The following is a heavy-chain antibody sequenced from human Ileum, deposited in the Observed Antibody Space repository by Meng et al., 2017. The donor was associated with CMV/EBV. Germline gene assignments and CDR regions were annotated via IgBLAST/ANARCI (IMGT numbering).Heavy chain of an antibody. V-gene: IGHV3-23*01. CDR2: IRGSGNVA. J-gene: IGHJ3*01. CDR1: GFTFRTHA. CDR3: ARTTPLGAFDV. Sequence: SCVGSGFTFRTHARGGVRPGQGKGREWVYGIRGSGNVASSAESVKDRFTLSRDNSKNTIYLEMNSLKVDDTAIYYCARTTPLGAFDVWGLGTVVTVSS. D-gene: IGHD7-27*01.